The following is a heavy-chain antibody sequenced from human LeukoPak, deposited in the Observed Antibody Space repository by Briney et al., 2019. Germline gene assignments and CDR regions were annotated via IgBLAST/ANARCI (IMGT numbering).Heavy chain of an antibody. D-gene: IGHD3-3*01. CDR2: MNPNSGNT. V-gene: IGHV1-8*02. J-gene: IGHJ5*02. CDR1: GYTFTSYG. Sequence: ASVKVSCKASGYTFTSYGISWVRQATGQGLEWMGWMNPNSGNTGYAQKFQGRVTMTRNTSISTAYMELSSLRSEDTAVYYCARGRRSARYTIFGVSNWFDPWGQGTLVTVSS. CDR3: ARGRRSARYTIFGVSNWFDP.